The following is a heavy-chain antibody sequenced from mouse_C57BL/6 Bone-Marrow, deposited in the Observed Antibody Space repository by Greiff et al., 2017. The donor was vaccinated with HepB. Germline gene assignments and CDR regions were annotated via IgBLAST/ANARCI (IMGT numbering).Heavy chain of an antibody. D-gene: IGHD1-1*01. Sequence: EVQLVESGGGLVKPGGSLKLSCAASGFTFSSYAMSWVRQTPEKRLEWVATISDGGSYTYYPDNVKGRFTISRDNAKNNLYLQMSHLKSEDTAMYYCARDGPPVDAMDYWGQGTSVTVSS. V-gene: IGHV5-4*01. CDR1: GFTFSSYA. CDR3: ARDGPPVDAMDY. J-gene: IGHJ4*01. CDR2: ISDGGSYT.